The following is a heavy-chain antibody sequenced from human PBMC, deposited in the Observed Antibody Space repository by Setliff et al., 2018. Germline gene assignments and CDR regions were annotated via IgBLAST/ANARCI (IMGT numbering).Heavy chain of an antibody. J-gene: IGHJ4*02. D-gene: IGHD3-22*01. V-gene: IGHV2-5*02. CDR1: GFSLSTSGVG. Sequence: GSGPTLVNHTQTLTLTCTFSGFSLSTSGVGVGWIRQPPGKALEWLALIYWDDDKRYSPSLKSRLTITKDTSKNQVVLTMTNMDPVDTATYYCAHRRGDYYDSSGYYYDYWGQGTLVTVSS. CDR2: IYWDDDK. CDR3: AHRRGDYYDSSGYYYDY.